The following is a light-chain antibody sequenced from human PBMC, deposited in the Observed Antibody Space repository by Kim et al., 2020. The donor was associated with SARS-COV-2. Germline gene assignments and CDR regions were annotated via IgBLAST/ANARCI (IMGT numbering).Light chain of an antibody. J-gene: IGLJ2*01. CDR2: YDS. Sequence: SYELTQPPSVSVAPGKTAKISCGGNSIGSKSVHWYQQKSGQPPVLVIYYDSDRPAGIPERFSGSNSGNTATLTISRVEAGDEADYYCQVWDSSSDHRVVFGGGTQLTVL. CDR3: QVWDSSSDHRVV. V-gene: IGLV3-21*04. CDR1: SIGSKS.